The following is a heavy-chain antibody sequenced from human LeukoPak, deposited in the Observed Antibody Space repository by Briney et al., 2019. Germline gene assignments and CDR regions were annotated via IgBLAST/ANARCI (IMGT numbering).Heavy chain of an antibody. CDR1: GGSINSHL. CDR3: AGRQTEVAAYADNGNWLDP. V-gene: IGHV4-59*08. Sequence: PSETLSLTCTVSGGSINSHLWNWIRQTPGKGPEWLGRISYSGSTMYNPSLKSRVTISVDTSKDQFSLKLSTVTAADTAVYYCAGRQTEVAAYADNGNWLDPWGQGTLVTV. J-gene: IGHJ5*02. D-gene: IGHD4-17*01. CDR2: ISYSGST.